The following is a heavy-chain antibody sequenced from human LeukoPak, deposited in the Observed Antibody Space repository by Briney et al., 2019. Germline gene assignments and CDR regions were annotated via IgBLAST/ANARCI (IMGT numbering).Heavy chain of an antibody. CDR1: GGSISSYY. CDR3: ARYIWGSYPTFEDY. J-gene: IGHJ4*02. Sequence: SETLSLTCTVSGGSISSYYWSWIRQPPGKRLEWIGYISYSGSTNYNPSLKSRVTISVDTSKNQLSLKLNSVTAADTAVYYCARYIWGSYPTFEDYWGQGSLVTVSS. CDR2: ISYSGST. D-gene: IGHD3-16*02. V-gene: IGHV4-59*01.